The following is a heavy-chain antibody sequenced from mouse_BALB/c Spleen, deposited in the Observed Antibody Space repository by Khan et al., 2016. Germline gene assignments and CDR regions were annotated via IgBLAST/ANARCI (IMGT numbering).Heavy chain of an antibody. CDR3: ARGNYHFLLAMDY. CDR2: INPGSGGS. D-gene: IGHD2-1*01. CDR1: GYAFTKYL. J-gene: IGHJ4*01. Sequence: QVQLQQSGAELVRPGTSVKVSCKASGYAFTKYLKEWVKQRPGQGIEWIGVINPGSGGSNYNEKCKGKAKLTADKSSSTAYMHLISLTSDDSAFYFCARGNYHFLLAMDYWGQGTSVTVSS. V-gene: IGHV1-54*01.